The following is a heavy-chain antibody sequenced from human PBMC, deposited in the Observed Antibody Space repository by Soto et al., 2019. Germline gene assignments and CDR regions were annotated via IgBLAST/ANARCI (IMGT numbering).Heavy chain of an antibody. J-gene: IGHJ5*02. CDR2: IIPIFGTA. D-gene: IGHD3-22*01. CDR1: GGTFSSYA. CDR3: ARDKRQESYDSSGYYYANWFDP. Sequence: ASVKVSCKASGGTFSSYAISWVRQAPGQGLEWMGGIIPIFGTANYAQKFQGRVTITADESTSTAYMELSSLRSEDTAVYYCARDKRQESYDSSGYYYANWFDPWGQGTSVTVSS. V-gene: IGHV1-69*13.